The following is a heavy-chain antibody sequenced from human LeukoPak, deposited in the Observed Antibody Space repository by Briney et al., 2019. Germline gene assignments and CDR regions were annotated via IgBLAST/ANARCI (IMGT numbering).Heavy chain of an antibody. J-gene: IGHJ4*02. D-gene: IGHD2-21*02. CDR3: ARGLTQIPRLATGLGH. CDR1: GFSFSSYA. V-gene: IGHV3-33*01. CDR2: IWYDGGNK. Sequence: GGSLRLSCAASGFSFSSYAMHWVRQAPGKGLEWVAVIWYDGGNKYYADSVKGRFTISRDNSKNTLYLEMNSLRAEDTAVYFCARGLTQIPRLATGLGHWGQGTLVTVSS.